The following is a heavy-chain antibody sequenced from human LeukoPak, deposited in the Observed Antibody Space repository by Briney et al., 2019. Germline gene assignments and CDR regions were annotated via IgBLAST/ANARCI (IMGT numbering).Heavy chain of an antibody. V-gene: IGHV3-11*01. D-gene: IGHD2/OR15-2a*01. J-gene: IGHJ4*02. CDR2: IGDSGSTT. CDR3: ARSNVIPVVYLFFDY. Sequence: PGGSLRLSCAVSGFTFSDYYMSWIRQAPGKGLEWVSTIGDSGSTTYYADSVKGRFTISRDNSKNTLYLQMNSLRADDTAVYYCARSNVIPVVYLFFDYWGQGALVTVSS. CDR1: GFTFSDYY.